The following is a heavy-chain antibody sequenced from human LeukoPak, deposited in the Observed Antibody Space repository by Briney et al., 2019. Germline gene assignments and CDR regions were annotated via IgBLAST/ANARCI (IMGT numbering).Heavy chain of an antibody. V-gene: IGHV3-53*01. CDR2: IYSGGST. CDR1: GFTVSSNY. CDR3: ARDGAYDSSGYFQH. Sequence: GGSLRLSCAASGFTVSSNYMSWVRQAPGKGLEWVSVIYSGGSTYYADSVKGRFTISRDNSKNTLYLQMNSLRAEDTAVYYCARDGAYDSSGYFQHWGQGTLVTVSS. J-gene: IGHJ1*01. D-gene: IGHD3-22*01.